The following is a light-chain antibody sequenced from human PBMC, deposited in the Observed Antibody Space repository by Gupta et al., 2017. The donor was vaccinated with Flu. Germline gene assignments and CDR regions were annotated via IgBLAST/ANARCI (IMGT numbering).Light chain of an antibody. J-gene: IGKJ4*01. V-gene: IGKV1-9*01. CDR1: QAISSY. Sequence: DIQVTQSPSFLSASVGDRVTITCRASQAISSYLAWYQQKPGRAPQLLIFSASTLHSGVPSRCRGSGSGTEFTLTITSRQPEDFATYYCQQFNSYPLTFGGGTKVEIK. CDR2: SAS. CDR3: QQFNSYPLT.